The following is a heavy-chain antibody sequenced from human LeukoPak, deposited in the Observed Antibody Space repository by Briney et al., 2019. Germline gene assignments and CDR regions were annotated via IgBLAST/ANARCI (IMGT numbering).Heavy chain of an antibody. Sequence: PGGSLRLSCAASGFTFSDYYMSWIRQAPGKGLEWVSYISSSGSTIYYADSVKGRFTISRDNAKNTLYLQMNSLRAEDTAVYYCARDHLEDYGGNPHYDAFDIWGQGTMVTVSS. J-gene: IGHJ3*02. CDR1: GFTFSDYY. D-gene: IGHD4-23*01. CDR3: ARDHLEDYGGNPHYDAFDI. V-gene: IGHV3-11*04. CDR2: ISSSGSTI.